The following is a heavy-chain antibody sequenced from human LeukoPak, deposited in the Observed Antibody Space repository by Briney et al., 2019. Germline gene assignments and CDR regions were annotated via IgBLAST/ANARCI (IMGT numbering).Heavy chain of an antibody. J-gene: IGHJ5*02. CDR3: ARDKGDYGDYYWFDP. D-gene: IGHD4-17*01. V-gene: IGHV4-39*07. CDR1: GGSICSSSYY. CDR2: IHYNGYT. Sequence: SETLSLTCTVSGGSICSSSYYWGWIRQPPGKGLEWIGSIHYNGYTYYNPSLESRVTISVDTSKNQFSLKLRSVTAADTAVYYCARDKGDYGDYYWFDPWGQGTLVTVSS.